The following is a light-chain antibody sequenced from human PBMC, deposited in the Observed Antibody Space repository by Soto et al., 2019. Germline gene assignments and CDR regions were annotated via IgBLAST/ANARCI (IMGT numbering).Light chain of an antibody. V-gene: IGKV3-20*01. CDR2: GAS. J-gene: IGKJ1*01. Sequence: EVVLTQSPGTLSLSPGERATLSCRASQSVSNTYLAWYQQKPGQAPRLLIYGASRRATGIPDRFSGSGSETDFTLTIRRLESEDFGVYFCQQFVDSPWTFGQGTRVEI. CDR1: QSVSNTY. CDR3: QQFVDSPWT.